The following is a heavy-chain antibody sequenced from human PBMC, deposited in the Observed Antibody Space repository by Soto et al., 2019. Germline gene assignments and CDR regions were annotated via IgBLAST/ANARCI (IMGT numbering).Heavy chain of an antibody. J-gene: IGHJ3*02. CDR1: GYTFTSYY. D-gene: IGHD5-18*01. CDR3: ARDLFGGYSYFSSLTALDAFDI. Sequence: ASVKVSCKASGYTFTSYYMHWVRQAPGQGLEWMGIINPSGGSTSYAQKFQGRVTMTRDTSTSTVYMELSSLRSEDTAVYYCARDLFGGYSYFSSLTALDAFDIWGQGTMVTVSS. V-gene: IGHV1-46*01. CDR2: INPSGGST.